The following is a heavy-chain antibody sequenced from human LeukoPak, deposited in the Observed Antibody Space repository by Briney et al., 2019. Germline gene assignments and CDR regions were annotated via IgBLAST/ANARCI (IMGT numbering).Heavy chain of an antibody. D-gene: IGHD3-3*01. V-gene: IGHV4-34*01. J-gene: IGHJ4*02. CDR1: GGSFSGYY. CDR3: ARDPYYDFWSGSPRFDY. CDR2: INHSGST. Sequence: SETLSLTCAVYGGSFSGYYWSWIRQPPGKGLEWMGEINHSGSTNYNPSLKSRVTISVDTSKNQFSLKLSSVTAADTAVYYCARDPYYDFWSGSPRFDYWGQGTLVTVSS.